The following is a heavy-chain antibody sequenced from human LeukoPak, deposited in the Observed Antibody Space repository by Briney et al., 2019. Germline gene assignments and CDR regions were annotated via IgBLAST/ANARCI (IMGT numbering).Heavy chain of an antibody. CDR1: GGSITSDSYY. D-gene: IGHD4-11*01. Sequence: SETLSLTCTVSGGSITSDSYYWCWIRQPAGKGLEWIGHIYTGGSTNYTPSLKSRVTISVVTSKNQFSLRLYSVTAADTAVYYCTREGRDYTWGQGTLVTVSS. CDR2: IYTGGST. J-gene: IGHJ5*02. V-gene: IGHV4-61*09. CDR3: TREGRDYT.